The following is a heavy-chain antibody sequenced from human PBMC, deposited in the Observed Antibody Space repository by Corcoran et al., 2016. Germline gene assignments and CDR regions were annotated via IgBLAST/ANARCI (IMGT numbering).Heavy chain of an antibody. V-gene: IGHV1-46*01. CDR3: ARRGGCSSTSCSARTYYYYYGMDV. CDR1: GYTFTSYY. CDR2: INPSGGST. J-gene: IGHJ6*02. D-gene: IGHD2-2*01. Sequence: QVQLVQSGAEVKKPGASVKVSCKASGYTFTSYYMHWVRQAPGQGLEWMGIINPSGGSTSYAQKFQGRVTMTRDTSTSTVYMELSSLRSEDTAVDYCARRGGCSSTSCSARTYYYYYGMDVWGQGTTVTVSS.